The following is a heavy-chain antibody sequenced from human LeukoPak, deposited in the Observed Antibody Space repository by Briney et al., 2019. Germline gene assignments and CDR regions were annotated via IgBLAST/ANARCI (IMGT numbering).Heavy chain of an antibody. Sequence: GPSLRLSCAASGFTFTSYGMHWVRQSPGKGLEWVALITYDGYYKYYSDSVKGRFTISSDTSKNTLYLQMNSLRAEDTAVYYCARDLSPVVRASPMGYWGQGTLVTVSS. J-gene: IGHJ4*02. CDR2: ITYDGYYK. CDR3: ARDLSPVVRASPMGY. D-gene: IGHD3-10*01. CDR1: GFTFTSYG. V-gene: IGHV3-30*03.